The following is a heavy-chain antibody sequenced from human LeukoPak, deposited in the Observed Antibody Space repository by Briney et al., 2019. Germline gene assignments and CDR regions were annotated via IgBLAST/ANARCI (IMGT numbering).Heavy chain of an antibody. CDR1: GYTFSTHG. CDR2: ISAYNGHT. Sequence: GASVKVSCKASGYTFSTHGISWVRQAPGQGLEWMGWISAYNGHTNYAQKLQGRVTMTTDTSTSTAYMELRSLRSDDTAVYYCARDMEEYCSSTSCYPNWVDPWGQGTLVTVSS. D-gene: IGHD2-2*01. V-gene: IGHV1-18*04. CDR3: ARDMEEYCSSTSCYPNWVDP. J-gene: IGHJ5*02.